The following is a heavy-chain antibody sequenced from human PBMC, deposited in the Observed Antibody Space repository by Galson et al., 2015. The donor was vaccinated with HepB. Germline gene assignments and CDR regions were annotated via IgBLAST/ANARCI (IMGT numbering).Heavy chain of an antibody. CDR1: GGSFSGYY. CDR3: ASLLLGGQQLVDYYYYGMDV. V-gene: IGHV4-34*01. CDR2: INHSGST. D-gene: IGHD6-13*01. J-gene: IGHJ6*02. Sequence: LTCAVYGGSFSGYYWSWIRQPPGKGLEWIGEINHSGSTNYNPSLKSRVTISVDTSKNQFSLKLSSVTAADTAVYYCASLLLGGQQLVDYYYYGMDVWGQGTTVTVSS.